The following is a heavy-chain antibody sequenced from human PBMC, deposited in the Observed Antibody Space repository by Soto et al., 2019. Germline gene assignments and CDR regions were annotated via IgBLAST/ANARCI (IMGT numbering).Heavy chain of an antibody. J-gene: IGHJ5*01. V-gene: IGHV2-5*02. D-gene: IGHD2-15*01. Sequence: QITLKESGPTLVEPTQTLTLTCSFSGFSLTNSGVGVGWFRQAPGKALECLGIIYWDNDRRYNPSLKTRLTITKDTSKNQVVLTMTYMEPVDTGTYYCAHRVTYSVSWDVCWFASWGQGTTVTVS. CDR2: IYWDNDR. CDR1: GFSLTNSGVG. CDR3: AHRVTYSVSWDVCWFAS.